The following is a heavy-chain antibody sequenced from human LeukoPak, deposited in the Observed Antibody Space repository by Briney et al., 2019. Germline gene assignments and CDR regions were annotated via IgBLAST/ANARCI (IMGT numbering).Heavy chain of an antibody. J-gene: IGHJ4*02. V-gene: IGHV4-39*01. CDR1: GGSISGSSYS. CDR3: ARRGDSSGYYHFDY. Sequence: PSETLSLTCTVSGGSISGSSYSWGWIRQPPGKGLEWTGSIHNSGSTYDNPSLKSRVTISVDTSKNQFSLKLIPVTAADTAVYYCARRGDSSGYYHFDYWGQGTLVTVSS. CDR2: IHNSGST. D-gene: IGHD3-22*01.